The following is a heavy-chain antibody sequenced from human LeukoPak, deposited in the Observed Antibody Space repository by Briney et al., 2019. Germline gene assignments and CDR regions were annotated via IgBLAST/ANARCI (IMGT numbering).Heavy chain of an antibody. V-gene: IGHV3-64*05. CDR2: ISSNGGRT. Sequence: SGGSLRLSCSVSGFTFRNYAMHWVRQAPGKGLEYVSGISSNGGRTYYADSVKGRFTISRDNSKNTMYVQMSTLRVEDTAVYYCVKDPHSSGRYYFDYWGQGTLVTVSS. J-gene: IGHJ4*02. D-gene: IGHD6-19*01. CDR3: VKDPHSSGRYYFDY. CDR1: GFTFRNYA.